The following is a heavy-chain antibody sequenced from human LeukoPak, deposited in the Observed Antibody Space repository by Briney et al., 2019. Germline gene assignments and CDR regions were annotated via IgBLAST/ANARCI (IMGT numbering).Heavy chain of an antibody. Sequence: SETLSLTCTVSGGSISSGGYYWSWIRQHPGKGLEWIGYIYYSGSTYYNPSLKSRVTISVDTSKNQFSLKLSSVTAADTAVYYCASLYCSSTSCYTGFDYWGQGILVTVSS. CDR3: ASLYCSSTSCYTGFDY. CDR1: GGSISSGGYY. V-gene: IGHV4-31*03. CDR2: IYYSGST. D-gene: IGHD2-2*01. J-gene: IGHJ4*02.